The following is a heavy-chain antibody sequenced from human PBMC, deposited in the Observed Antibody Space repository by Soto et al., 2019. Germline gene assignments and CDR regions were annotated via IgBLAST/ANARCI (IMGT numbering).Heavy chain of an antibody. CDR1: GFTVSDNF. CDR2: IYSGGST. J-gene: IGHJ4*02. D-gene: IGHD3-16*01. Sequence: GGSLRLSCAASGFTVSDNFMTWVRQAPGKGLEWVSLIYSGGSTYYADSVKGRFTISRDSSKNTLYLQMNSLRADDTAVYYCARDPGGSLDCWGQGTLVTVSS. V-gene: IGHV3-66*01. CDR3: ARDPGGSLDC.